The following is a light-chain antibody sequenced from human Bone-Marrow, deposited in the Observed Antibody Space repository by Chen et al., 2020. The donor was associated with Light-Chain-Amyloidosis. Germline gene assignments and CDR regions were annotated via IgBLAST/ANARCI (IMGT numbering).Light chain of an antibody. CDR3: SSYTITHTLV. J-gene: IGLJ1*01. V-gene: IGLV2-14*01. CDR1: SSDVGGDNH. CDR2: EVT. Sequence: QSALTQPASVSGSPGQSITISCTGTSSDVGGDNHFSWYQQHPAIAPKRMIYEVTNRPSWCPDRFSGSKSDNTASLTISGLQTEDEADYFCSSYTITHTLVFGSGTRVTVL.